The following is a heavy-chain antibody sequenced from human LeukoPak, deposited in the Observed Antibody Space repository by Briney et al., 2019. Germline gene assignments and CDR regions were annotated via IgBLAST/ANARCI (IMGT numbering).Heavy chain of an antibody. J-gene: IGHJ5*02. V-gene: IGHV3-53*01. CDR1: EFSVGSNY. CDR3: AKLFTSQT. Sequence: PGGSLRLSCAASEFSVGSNYMTWVRQAPGKGLEWVSLIYSGGSTYYADSVKGRFTISRDNSKNTLYLQMNSLRAEDTAVYYCAKLFTSQTWGQGTLVTVSS. CDR2: IYSGGST.